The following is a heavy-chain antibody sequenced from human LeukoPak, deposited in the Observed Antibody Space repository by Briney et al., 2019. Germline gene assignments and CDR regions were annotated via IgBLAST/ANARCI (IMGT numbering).Heavy chain of an antibody. CDR2: IYYSGST. J-gene: IGHJ6*03. CDR1: GGSISSYY. Sequence: PSETLSLTCTVSGGSISSYYWSWIRQPPGKGLKWIGYIYYSGSTNYNPSLKSRVTISVDTSKNQFSLKLSSVTAADTAVYYCARVSRRGYENYYYYYYYYMDVWGKGTTVTISS. V-gene: IGHV4-59*12. D-gene: IGHD5-12*01. CDR3: ARVSRRGYENYYYYYYYYMDV.